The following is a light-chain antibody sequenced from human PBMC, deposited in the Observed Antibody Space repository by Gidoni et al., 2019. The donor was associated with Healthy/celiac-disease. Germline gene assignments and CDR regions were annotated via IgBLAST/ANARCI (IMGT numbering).Light chain of an antibody. CDR1: ISDVGGYNY. V-gene: IGLV2-8*01. J-gene: IGLJ1*01. CDR3: SSYAGSNNYV. Sequence: QSALTQPPSASGSPGQSVTISCTGTISDVGGYNYVSWYQQHPGKAPKLMIYEVSKRPSGVPDRFSGSKSGNTASLTVSVLQAEDEADYYCSSYAGSNNYVFGTGTKVTVL. CDR2: EVS.